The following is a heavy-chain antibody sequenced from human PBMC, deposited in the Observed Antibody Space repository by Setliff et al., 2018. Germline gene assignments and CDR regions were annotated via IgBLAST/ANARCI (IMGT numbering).Heavy chain of an antibody. V-gene: IGHV4-39*07. Sequence: PSETLSLTCTVSGGSISSRSYYWGWIRQPPGKGLEWIGSIYYSGSTYYKPSLKSRVTISVDTSKNQLSLKLSSVTAADTAVYYCARVPSYGSGSYYYYYYGMDVWGQGTTVTVSS. CDR1: GGSISSRSYY. J-gene: IGHJ6*02. CDR3: ARVPSYGSGSYYYYYYGMDV. CDR2: IYYSGST. D-gene: IGHD3-10*01.